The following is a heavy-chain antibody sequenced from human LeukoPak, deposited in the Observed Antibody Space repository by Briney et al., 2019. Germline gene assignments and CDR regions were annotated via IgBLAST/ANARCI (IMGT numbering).Heavy chain of an antibody. Sequence: ASVKVSCKASGYTFTNYAMSWVRQAPGQGLEWMGWISAYNGNTKYAQKYKGRVTMTTDTSTSTAYMELRGLTSDDTAEYYCARLHSSGWPVDGFDIWGQQTMVTVS. D-gene: IGHD6-19*01. CDR3: ARLHSSGWPVDGFDI. CDR2: ISAYNGNT. J-gene: IGHJ3*02. CDR1: GYTFTNYA. V-gene: IGHV1-18*01.